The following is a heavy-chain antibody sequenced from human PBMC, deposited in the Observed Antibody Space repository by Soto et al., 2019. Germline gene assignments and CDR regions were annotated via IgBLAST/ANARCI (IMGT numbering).Heavy chain of an antibody. CDR2: IYYSGST. D-gene: IGHD3-9*01. J-gene: IGHJ5*02. CDR3: ARLLTGRHAEAKNGNWLEP. V-gene: IGHV4-59*08. CDR1: GGSISSYY. Sequence: SETLSLTCTVSGGSISSYYWSWIRQPPGKGLEWIGYIYYSGSTNYNPSLKSRVTISVDTSKNQFSLKLSSVTAADTAVYYCARLLTGRHAEAKNGNWLEPWGQGTLVIVSS.